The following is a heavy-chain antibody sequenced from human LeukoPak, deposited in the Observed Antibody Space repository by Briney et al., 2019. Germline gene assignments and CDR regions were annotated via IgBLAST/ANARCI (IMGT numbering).Heavy chain of an antibody. J-gene: IGHJ5*02. Sequence: PGGSLRLSCAASRFTFSSYAMSWGRQAPGKGLEWVSAISGSGGSTYYTDSVKGRFTISRDDSKNTLYLQMNSLRAEDTAVYYCAKDVSGSPHTWGQGTLVTVSS. CDR1: RFTFSSYA. CDR3: AKDVSGSPHT. V-gene: IGHV3-23*01. D-gene: IGHD1-26*01. CDR2: ISGSGGST.